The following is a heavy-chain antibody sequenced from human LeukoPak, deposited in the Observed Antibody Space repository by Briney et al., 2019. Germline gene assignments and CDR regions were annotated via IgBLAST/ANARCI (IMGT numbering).Heavy chain of an antibody. V-gene: IGHV5-51*01. Sequence: GESLKISCKGSGYSFTSYWIGWVRQMPGKGLEWMGIIYPGDSDTRYSPSLQGQVTISADKSISTAYLQWSSLKASDTAMYYCARTQRWLQFSSPFDYWGQGTLVTVSS. J-gene: IGHJ4*02. CDR2: IYPGDSDT. CDR1: GYSFTSYW. D-gene: IGHD5-24*01. CDR3: ARTQRWLQFSSPFDY.